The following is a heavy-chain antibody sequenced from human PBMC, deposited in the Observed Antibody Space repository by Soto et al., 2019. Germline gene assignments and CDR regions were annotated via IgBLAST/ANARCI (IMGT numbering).Heavy chain of an antibody. J-gene: IGHJ5*02. Sequence: GGSLRLSCAASGFMFSTTDMSWVRQAPGKGLEWLTTIEGSGEITYYADSVKGRFTISRDNSKSTVYLQMDSLTADDKAVYFCVKNSGWLNTWGQGTPVTVSS. CDR3: VKNSGWLNT. V-gene: IGHV3-23*01. CDR1: GFMFSTTD. CDR2: IEGSGEIT. D-gene: IGHD3-10*01.